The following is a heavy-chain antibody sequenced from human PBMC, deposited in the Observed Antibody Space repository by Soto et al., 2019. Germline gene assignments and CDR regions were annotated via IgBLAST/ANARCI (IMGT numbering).Heavy chain of an antibody. D-gene: IGHD3-16*02. J-gene: IGHJ6*04. CDR1: GGTFSSYA. V-gene: IGHV1-69*05. CDR2: IIPIFGTA. Sequence: QVQLVQSGAEVKKPGSSVKVSCKASGGTFSSYAISWVRQAPGQGLEWMGGIIPIFGTANYAQKFQGRVTITTDESTSTAYMELSSRRSEETAVYYCATQVDVTFGGVIATYYYYGMDVWGEGTTVTVSS. CDR3: ATQVDVTFGGVIATYYYYGMDV.